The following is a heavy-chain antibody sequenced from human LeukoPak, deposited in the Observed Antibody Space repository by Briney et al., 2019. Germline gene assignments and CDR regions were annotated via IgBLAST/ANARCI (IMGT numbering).Heavy chain of an antibody. V-gene: IGHV4-39*07. J-gene: IGHJ3*02. CDR2: IYYSGST. Sequence: SETLSLTCTVSGGSISSSSYYWGWIRQPPGKGLEWIGSIYYSGSTYYNPSLKSRVTISVDTSKNQFSLKLSSVTAADTAVYYCARDGSYTEVLMVVALDAFDIWGQGTMVTVSS. D-gene: IGHD2-15*01. CDR1: GGSISSSSYY. CDR3: ARDGSYTEVLMVVALDAFDI.